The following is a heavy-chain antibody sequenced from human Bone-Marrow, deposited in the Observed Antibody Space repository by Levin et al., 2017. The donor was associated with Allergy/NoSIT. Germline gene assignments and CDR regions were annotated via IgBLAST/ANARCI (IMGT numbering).Heavy chain of an antibody. D-gene: IGHD3-22*01. CDR1: GGSFSSYG. J-gene: IGHJ5*02. CDR2: IVPIFGSP. V-gene: IGHV1-69*13. Sequence: SVKVSCKTSGGSFSSYGISWVRQAPGQGLEWMGGIVPIFGSPVYAQKFQGRVTISADESTSTGYMELSSLRSEDTAVYYCARGYYNDRSGSFTWRARIDLQYNWFDPWGQGTLVTVSS. CDR3: ARGYYNDRSGSFTWRARIDLQYNWFDP.